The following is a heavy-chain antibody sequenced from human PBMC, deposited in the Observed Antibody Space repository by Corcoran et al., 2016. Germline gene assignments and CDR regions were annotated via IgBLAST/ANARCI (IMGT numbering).Heavy chain of an antibody. V-gene: IGHV4-59*01. J-gene: IGHJ6*02. CDR1: GGSISSYY. D-gene: IGHD2-15*01. CDR3: ATERVYCSGGSCYSSGMDV. CDR2: IYYSGST. Sequence: QVQLQESGPGLVKPSETLSLTCTVSGGSISSYYWSWIRQPPGKGLEWIGYIYYSGSTNYNPSLKSRVTISVDTSKNQFSLKLSSVTAADTAVYYCATERVYCSGGSCYSSGMDVWGQGTTVTVSS.